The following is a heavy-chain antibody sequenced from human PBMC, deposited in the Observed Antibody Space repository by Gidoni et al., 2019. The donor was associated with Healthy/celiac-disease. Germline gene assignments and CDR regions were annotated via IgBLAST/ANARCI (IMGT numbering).Heavy chain of an antibody. D-gene: IGHD6-19*01. CDR1: GFTLDDYG. V-gene: IGHV3-20*04. Sequence: EVQLVESGGGVVRPGGSMRLSCADSGFTLDDYGMSWVRQSPGKGLEWVSGINWNGGSTGYADSVKGRFTISRDNAKNSLYLQMNSLRAEDTALYYCARDPGYSSGWYSVVNTYYYYGMDVWGQGTTVTVSS. CDR3: ARDPGYSSGWYSVVNTYYYYGMDV. CDR2: INWNGGST. J-gene: IGHJ6*02.